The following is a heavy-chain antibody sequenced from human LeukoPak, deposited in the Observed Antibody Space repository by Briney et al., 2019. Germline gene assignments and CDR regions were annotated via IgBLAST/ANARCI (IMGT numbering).Heavy chain of an antibody. D-gene: IGHD3-16*02. Sequence: GGSLRLSCAASGFTFSSSWMPWVRQAPGKGLEWVANIKQDGSQKYYVDSVKGRFTISRDNAKNSLYLQINSLRAEDTAVYYCAGLYSDYWGQGTLVTVSS. J-gene: IGHJ4*02. V-gene: IGHV3-7*01. CDR1: GFTFSSSW. CDR3: AGLYSDY. CDR2: IKQDGSQK.